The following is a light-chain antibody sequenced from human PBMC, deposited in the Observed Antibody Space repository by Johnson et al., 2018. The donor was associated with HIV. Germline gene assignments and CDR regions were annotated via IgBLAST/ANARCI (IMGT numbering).Light chain of an antibody. CDR1: SSNIGNNY. CDR3: ETWDSSLSAC. V-gene: IGLV1-51*01. J-gene: IGLJ1*01. Sequence: QSVLTQPPSVSAAPGQKVTISCSGSSSNIGNNYVSWYQQLPGTAHKLLIYDNNKRPSGIPDRLSGSKSGTSATLGITGLQTGDEADYYCETWDSSLSACFGTVTKVTVL. CDR2: DNN.